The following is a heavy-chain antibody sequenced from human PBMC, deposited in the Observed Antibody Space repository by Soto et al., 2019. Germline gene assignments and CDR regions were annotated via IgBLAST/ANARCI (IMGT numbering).Heavy chain of an antibody. Sequence: GESLKISSKGAGYSCTSYWISWVRQMPGKGLEWMGRIDPSDSYTNYSPSFQGHVTISADKSISTAYLQWSSLKASDTAMYYCARLGGSGYYGSGSYWGWFDPWGQGTLVTVSS. CDR1: GYSCTSYW. J-gene: IGHJ5*02. CDR2: IDPSDSYT. CDR3: ARLGGSGYYGSGSYWGWFDP. V-gene: IGHV5-10-1*01. D-gene: IGHD3-10*01.